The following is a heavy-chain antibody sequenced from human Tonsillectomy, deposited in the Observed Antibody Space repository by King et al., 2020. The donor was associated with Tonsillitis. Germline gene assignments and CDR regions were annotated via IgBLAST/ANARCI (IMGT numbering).Heavy chain of an antibody. J-gene: IGHJ4*02. V-gene: IGHV3-15*01. CDR3: TTGGRGDYSPVGLFDY. Sequence: VQLVESGGGLVKPGGSLRLSCAASGFTFSNAWMSWVRQAPGKGLEWVGRIKRKTDGGTTDYAAPVKGRFTISRDDSKNTLYLQMNSLKTEDTAVYYCTTGGRGDYSPVGLFDYWGPGTLVTVSS. CDR2: IKRKTDGGTT. CDR1: GFTFSNAW. D-gene: IGHD4-17*01.